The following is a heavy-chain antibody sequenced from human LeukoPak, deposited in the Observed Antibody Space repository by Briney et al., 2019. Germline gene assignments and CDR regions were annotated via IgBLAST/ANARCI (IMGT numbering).Heavy chain of an antibody. CDR2: IYHSGST. V-gene: IGHV4-38-2*01. J-gene: IGHJ5*02. D-gene: IGHD6-25*01. Sequence: SETLSLTCAVSGYSISSGYYWGWIRQPPGKGLEWIGSIYHSGSTYYNPSLKSRVTISVDTSKNQFSLKLSSVTAADTAVYYCARVGQRLASDWFDPWGQGTLVTVSS. CDR1: GYSISSGYY. CDR3: ARVGQRLASDWFDP.